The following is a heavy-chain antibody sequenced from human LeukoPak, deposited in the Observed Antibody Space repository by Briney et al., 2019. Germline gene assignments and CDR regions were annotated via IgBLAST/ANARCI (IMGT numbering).Heavy chain of an antibody. V-gene: IGHV3-23*01. D-gene: IGHD2-15*01. Sequence: GGSLRLSCAASGFTFGTSAMSWVRQTPEKGLEWVSAISGSGGSTYYADSVKGRFTISRDNSKNTLYLQMNSLRAEDTAVYYCAKDRECCSGGSCYSEYFQHWGQGTLVTVSS. CDR1: GFTFGTSA. J-gene: IGHJ1*01. CDR3: AKDRECCSGGSCYSEYFQH. CDR2: ISGSGGST.